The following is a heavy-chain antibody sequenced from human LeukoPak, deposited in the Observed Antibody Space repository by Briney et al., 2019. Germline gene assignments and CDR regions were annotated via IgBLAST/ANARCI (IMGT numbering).Heavy chain of an antibody. CDR3: ARQQLVRVYYFDY. J-gene: IGHJ4*02. CDR1: GGSISSGGYY. V-gene: IGHV4-31*03. Sequence: SETLSLTCTVSGGSISSGGYYWSWIRQHPGKGLGWIGYIYYSGSTYYNPSLKSRVTISVDTSKNQFSLKLSSVTAADTAVYYCARQQLVRVYYFDYWGQGTLVTVSS. CDR2: IYYSGST. D-gene: IGHD6-13*01.